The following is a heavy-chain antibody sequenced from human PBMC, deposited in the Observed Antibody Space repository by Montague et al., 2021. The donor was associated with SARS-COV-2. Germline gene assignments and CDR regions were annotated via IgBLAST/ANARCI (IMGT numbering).Heavy chain of an antibody. D-gene: IGHD3-10*01. CDR3: ARDDGSGSCYVSFDY. J-gene: IGHJ4*02. Sequence: SLRLSCAASGFTFSSHAMHWVRQAPGKGLEWVAIISYDGSNKYYADSVKGRFTISRDNSKNTLYLQMNSLRAEDTAVYYCARDDGSGSCYVSFDYWGQGTLVTVSS. V-gene: IGHV3-30*04. CDR2: ISYDGSNK. CDR1: GFTFSSHA.